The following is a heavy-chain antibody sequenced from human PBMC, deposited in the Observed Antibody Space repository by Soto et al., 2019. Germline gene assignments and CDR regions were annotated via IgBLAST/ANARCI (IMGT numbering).Heavy chain of an antibody. Sequence: QVQLVQSGAEVKKPGASVKVSCKAYGYTFNNYGISWVRQTPGQGLEWMGWISAYNGNTNYVQKLQGRVTMTTDTSTKTAYMELRSLRSDDTAVYYCAREQATSDYYYYAMDVWGQGTTVTVSS. CDR2: ISAYNGNT. CDR1: GYTFNNYG. D-gene: IGHD3-9*01. J-gene: IGHJ6*02. CDR3: AREQATSDYYYYAMDV. V-gene: IGHV1-18*01.